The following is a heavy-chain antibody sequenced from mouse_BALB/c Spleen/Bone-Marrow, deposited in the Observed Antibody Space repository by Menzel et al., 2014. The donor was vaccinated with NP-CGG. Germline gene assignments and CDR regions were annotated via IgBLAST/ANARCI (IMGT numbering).Heavy chain of an antibody. CDR1: GYSFTGYT. CDR3: ARDYYGSSYGFAY. Sequence: DVKLVESGPELVKPGASMKISCKASGYSFTGYTMNWVKQSHGKNLEWIGLINPYNGGTSYNQESKGKATLTVDKSSSTAYMELLSLTSEDSAVYYCARDYYGSSYGFAYWGQGTLVTVSA. J-gene: IGHJ3*01. V-gene: IGHV1-18*01. CDR2: INPYNGGT. D-gene: IGHD1-1*01.